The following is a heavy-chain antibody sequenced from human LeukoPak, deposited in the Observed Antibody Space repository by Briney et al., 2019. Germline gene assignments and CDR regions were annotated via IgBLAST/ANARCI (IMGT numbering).Heavy chain of an antibody. D-gene: IGHD3-3*01. CDR2: IYTSGST. Sequence: SETLSLTCTVSGGSISSYYWSWIRQPPGKGLEWIGRIYTSGSTNYNPSLKSRVTISVDTSKNQFSLKLSSVTAADTAVYYCARFGPVSYDFWSGYYLDAFDIWGQGTMVTVSS. CDR1: GGSISSYY. J-gene: IGHJ3*02. V-gene: IGHV4-4*08. CDR3: ARFGPVSYDFWSGYYLDAFDI.